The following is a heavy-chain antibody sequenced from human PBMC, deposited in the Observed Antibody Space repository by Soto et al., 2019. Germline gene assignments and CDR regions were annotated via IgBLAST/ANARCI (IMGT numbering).Heavy chain of an antibody. CDR2: ISGSGGST. J-gene: IGHJ4*02. D-gene: IGHD6-19*01. CDR3: AKEGGGPGPYSSGWYNFDY. CDR1: GFTFSSYA. V-gene: IGHV3-23*01. Sequence: EVQLLESGGGLVQPGGSLRLSCAASGFTFSSYAMSWVRQAPGKGLEWVSAISGSGGSTYYADSVKGRFTISRDNSKNTLYLQMNSLRAEDTAVYYCAKEGGGPGPYSSGWYNFDYWGQGTLVTVSS.